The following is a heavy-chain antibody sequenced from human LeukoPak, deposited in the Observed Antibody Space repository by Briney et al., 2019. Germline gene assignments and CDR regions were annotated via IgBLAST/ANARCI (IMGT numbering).Heavy chain of an antibody. CDR3: ARQGGFGEFDP. CDR1: GYSFSTYW. CDR2: IYPGDSDT. Sequence: GESLKISCKGSGYSFSTYWIVWVRQMPGKGLEWMGIIYPGDSDTRYSPSFQGQVTISADKSISAAYLQWSSLEASDTAMYYCARQGGFGEFDPWGQGTLVTVSS. D-gene: IGHD3-10*01. V-gene: IGHV5-51*01. J-gene: IGHJ5*02.